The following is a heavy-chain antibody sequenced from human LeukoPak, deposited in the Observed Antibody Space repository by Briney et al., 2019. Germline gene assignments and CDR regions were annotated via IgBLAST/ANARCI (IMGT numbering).Heavy chain of an antibody. CDR1: GGSISSSSYY. Sequence: PSETLSLTCTVSGGSISSSSYYWGWIRQPPGKGLEWIGSIYYSGSTYYNPSLKSRVTISVDTSKNQFSLKLTSVTAADTAVYYCARGVYTEMSTIMGHFDCWGRGTLVTVSS. D-gene: IGHD5-24*01. V-gene: IGHV4-39*07. CDR2: IYYSGST. CDR3: ARGVYTEMSTIMGHFDC. J-gene: IGHJ4*02.